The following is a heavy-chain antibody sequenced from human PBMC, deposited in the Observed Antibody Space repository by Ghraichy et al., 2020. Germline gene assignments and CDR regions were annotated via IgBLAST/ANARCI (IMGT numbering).Heavy chain of an antibody. Sequence: GGSLRLSCAASGFTFSNYYMSWVRQAPGRGLEWVANIKEDGSDKFFLASVRGRFTISRDNAKNSLYLQMNSLRAEDTAVYYCVREIGFCDGGKCQTDFDCWGQGTLVTVSS. CDR3: VREIGFCDGGKCQTDFDC. D-gene: IGHD2-21*01. V-gene: IGHV3-7*03. CDR1: GFTFSNYY. J-gene: IGHJ4*02. CDR2: IKEDGSDK.